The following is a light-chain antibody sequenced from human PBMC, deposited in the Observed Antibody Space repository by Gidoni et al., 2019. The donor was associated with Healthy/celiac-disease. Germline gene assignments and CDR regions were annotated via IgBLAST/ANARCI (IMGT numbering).Light chain of an antibody. J-gene: IGKJ3*01. CDR1: QSVVYSSNNKNY. Sequence: DIVMTQSPDSLAVSLGERATINCKSSQSVVYSSNNKNYLAWYQQKPGQPPKLLIYWASTRESGLPDRFSGSGSGTDFTLTISSLQAEDVAVYYCQQYYCTPVTFGPGTKVDIK. CDR3: QQYYCTPVT. V-gene: IGKV4-1*01. CDR2: WAS.